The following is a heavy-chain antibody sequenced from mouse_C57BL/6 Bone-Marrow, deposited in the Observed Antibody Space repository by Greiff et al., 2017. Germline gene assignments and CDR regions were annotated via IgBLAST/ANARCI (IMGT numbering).Heavy chain of an antibody. D-gene: IGHD2-5*01. Sequence: QVQLQQPGAELVRPGSSVKLSCKASGYTFTSYWLDWVKQRPGQGLEWIGNIYPSDSETHYNQKFKDKDTLTVDKSSSTAYMQLSSLTSEDSAVYYCARGVYSNYGAYWGQGTLVTVSA. J-gene: IGHJ3*01. CDR3: ARGVYSNYGAY. CDR1: GYTFTSYW. CDR2: IYPSDSET. V-gene: IGHV1-61*01.